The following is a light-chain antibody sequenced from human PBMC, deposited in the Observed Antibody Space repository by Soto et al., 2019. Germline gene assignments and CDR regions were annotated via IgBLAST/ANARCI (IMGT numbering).Light chain of an antibody. CDR2: DAS. V-gene: IGKV3-11*01. J-gene: IGKJ5*01. CDR3: QQYYSYPLIT. Sequence: EIVLTQSPATLSLSPGERATLSCRASQSVSSYLAWYQQKPGQAPRLLIYDASNRATGIPARFSGSGSGTDFTLTISSLEPEDFAVYYCQQYYSYPLITFGQGTRLEI. CDR1: QSVSSY.